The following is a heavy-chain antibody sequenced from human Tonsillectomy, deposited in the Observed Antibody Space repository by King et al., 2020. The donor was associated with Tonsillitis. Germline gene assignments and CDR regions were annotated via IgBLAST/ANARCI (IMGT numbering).Heavy chain of an antibody. CDR3: ARDDLRYFDY. Sequence: VQLVESGGGLVQPGGSLRLSCAASGFTFSGYWMNWVRQAPGKGLEWVANIKYDGSEKYYVDSVKGRFTISRDIAKNSLYLQMNSLRAEDTAVYYCARDDLRYFDYWGQGTLVTVSS. CDR2: IKYDGSEK. J-gene: IGHJ4*02. CDR1: GFTFSGYW. V-gene: IGHV3-7*01. D-gene: IGHD4-17*01.